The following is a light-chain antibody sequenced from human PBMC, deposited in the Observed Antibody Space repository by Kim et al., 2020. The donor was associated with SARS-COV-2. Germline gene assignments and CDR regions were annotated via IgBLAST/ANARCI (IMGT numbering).Light chain of an antibody. CDR1: SGSIASNY. Sequence: NFMLTQPHSVSESPGKTVTISCTRSSGSIASNYVQWYQQRPGSAPTTVIYEDNQRPSGVPDRFSGSIDSSSNSASLTISGLKTEDEADYYCQSYDSSNWVFGGGTQVTVL. V-gene: IGLV6-57*04. CDR3: QSYDSSNWV. J-gene: IGLJ3*02. CDR2: EDN.